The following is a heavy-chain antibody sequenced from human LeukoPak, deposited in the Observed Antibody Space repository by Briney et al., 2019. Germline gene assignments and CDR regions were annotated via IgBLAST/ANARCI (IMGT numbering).Heavy chain of an antibody. D-gene: IGHD5-24*01. V-gene: IGHV4-34*01. CDR2: INHSGST. J-gene: IGHJ3*02. CDR1: GGSFSGYY. CDR3: ARARWLRDAFDI. Sequence: SETLSLTCAVYGGSFSGYYWSWIRQPPGKGLEWIGEINHSGSTNYNPSLKSRVIISVDTSKNQFSLKLSSVTAADTAVYYCARARWLRDAFDIWGQGTMVTVSS.